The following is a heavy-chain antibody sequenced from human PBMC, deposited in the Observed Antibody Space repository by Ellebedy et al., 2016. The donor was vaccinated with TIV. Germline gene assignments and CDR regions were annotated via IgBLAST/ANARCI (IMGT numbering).Heavy chain of an antibody. J-gene: IGHJ4*02. CDR2: ISTYNGDT. D-gene: IGHD3-3*01. CDR1: AQTFNKNG. V-gene: IGHV1-18*01. CDR3: ARVFGRYSFDGSAFWNFDD. Sequence: ASVKVSXKASAQTFNKNGFTWVRQAPGQGLEWMGWISTYNGDTNYAQKLQGRVTMTTDTSSSTAYMELRSLRSDDTAVYYCARVFGRYSFDGSAFWNFDDWGQGTLVTVSS.